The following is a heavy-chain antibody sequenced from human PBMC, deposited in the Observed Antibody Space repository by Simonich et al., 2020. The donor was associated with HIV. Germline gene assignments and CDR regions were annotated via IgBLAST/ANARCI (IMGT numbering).Heavy chain of an antibody. D-gene: IGHD1-1*01. CDR2: INDSGST. V-gene: IGHV4-34*01. Sequence: QVPLQQWGAGLLKPSETLSLTCAVYGGSFSGYHWSWIRQPPGKGLEWIGEINDSGSTNFTPTLKSRVTISVDTSKNHFSLKLTSVTAADTALYYCARESPVRDGYNYYYFHYYMDVWGKGTTVTVSS. CDR3: ARESPVRDGYNYYYFHYYMDV. J-gene: IGHJ6*03. CDR1: GGSFSGYH.